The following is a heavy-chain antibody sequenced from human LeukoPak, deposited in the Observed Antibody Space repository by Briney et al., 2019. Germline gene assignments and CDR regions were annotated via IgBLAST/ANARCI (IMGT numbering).Heavy chain of an antibody. CDR1: GFTVSSNY. V-gene: IGHV3-53*01. D-gene: IGHD3-22*01. Sequence: GGSLRLSCAASGFTVSSNYMSWVRQAPGKGLEWVSVIYSGGSTYYADSVKGRFTISRDNSKNTLYLQMNSLRAEDTAVYYCAREYYYDSSGYYPFDYWGQGTLVTVSS. CDR3: AREYYYDSSGYYPFDY. J-gene: IGHJ4*02. CDR2: IYSGGST.